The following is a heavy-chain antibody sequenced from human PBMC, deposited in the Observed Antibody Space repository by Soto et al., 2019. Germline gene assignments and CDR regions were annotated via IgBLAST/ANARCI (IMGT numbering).Heavy chain of an antibody. V-gene: IGHV1-69*13. J-gene: IGHJ3*02. CDR1: GGTFSSYA. Sequence: ASVKVSCKASGGTFSSYAISWVRQAPGQWLEWMGGIIPIFGTANYAQKFQGRVTITADESTSTAYMELSSLRSEDTAVYYCARDLAAAGPDASDIWGQGTMVTVSS. CDR3: ARDLAAAGPDASDI. CDR2: IIPIFGTA. D-gene: IGHD6-13*01.